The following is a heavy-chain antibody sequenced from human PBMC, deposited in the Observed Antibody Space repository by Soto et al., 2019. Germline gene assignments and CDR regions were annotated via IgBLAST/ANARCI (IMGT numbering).Heavy chain of an antibody. V-gene: IGHV4-59*08. D-gene: IGHD3-10*01. CDR3: ARLIWSRGYWLDP. CDR2: IYYSGST. J-gene: IGHJ5*02. Sequence: SETLSLTCTVSGGSISSYYWSWIRQPPGKGLEWIGYIYYSGSTNYNPSLKSRVTISVDTSKNQFSLKLSSVPAADTAVYYCARLIWSRGYWLDPWGQGTLVTVSS. CDR1: GGSISSYY.